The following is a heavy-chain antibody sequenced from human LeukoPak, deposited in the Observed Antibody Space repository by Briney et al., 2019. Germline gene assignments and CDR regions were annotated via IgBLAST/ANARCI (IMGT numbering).Heavy chain of an antibody. V-gene: IGHV5-51*01. CDR3: ARHPIPAAARGFWFDP. CDR2: IYPGDSDN. D-gene: IGHD6-6*01. CDR1: GYSFTSYW. Sequence: GESLKISCKGSGYSFTSYWIGWVRQMPGKGVGWMGIIYPGDSDNRYSPSFQGQVTISANKSISTAYLQWRSLKASDTAMYYCARHPIPAAARGFWFDPWGQGTLVTVSS. J-gene: IGHJ5*02.